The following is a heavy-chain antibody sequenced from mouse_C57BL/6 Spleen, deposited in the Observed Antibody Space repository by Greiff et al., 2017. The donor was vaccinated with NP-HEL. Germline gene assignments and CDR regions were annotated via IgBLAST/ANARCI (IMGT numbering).Heavy chain of an antibody. CDR2: INPGSGGT. Sequence: QVQLQQSGAELVRPGTSVKVSCKASGYAFTNYLIEWVKQRPGQGLEWIGVINPGSGGTNYNEKFKGKATLTADKSSSTAYMQLSSLTSEDSAVYFCARSYDGYYVAFAYWGQGTLVTVSA. J-gene: IGHJ3*01. CDR1: GYAFTNYL. CDR3: ARSYDGYYVAFAY. V-gene: IGHV1-54*01. D-gene: IGHD2-3*01.